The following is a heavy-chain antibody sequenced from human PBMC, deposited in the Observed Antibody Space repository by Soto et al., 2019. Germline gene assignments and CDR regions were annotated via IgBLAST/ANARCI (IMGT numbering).Heavy chain of an antibody. CDR3: ARERLTSYYYYGMDV. CDR2: IYYSGST. CDR1: GGSISSYY. J-gene: IGHJ6*02. V-gene: IGHV4-59*01. D-gene: IGHD3-22*01. Sequence: XGTLSLTCTVSGGSISSYYWSWIRQPPGKGLEWIGYIYYSGSTNYNPSLKSRVTISVDTSKNQFSLKLSSVTAADTAVYYCARERLTSYYYYGMDVWGQGTTVTVSS.